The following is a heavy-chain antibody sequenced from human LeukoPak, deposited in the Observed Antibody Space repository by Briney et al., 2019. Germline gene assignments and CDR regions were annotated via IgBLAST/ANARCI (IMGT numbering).Heavy chain of an antibody. CDR2: IYPGDSDT. J-gene: IGHJ4*02. D-gene: IGHD5-12*01. CDR1: GYSFTTYW. V-gene: IGHV5-51*01. Sequence: GESLKISCKGSGYSFTTYWIGWVRQMSGKGLEWMGIIYPGDSDTRYSPSFQGQVTIPADKSISTAYLQWSSLKASDTGMYYCARSSGYSGYDLGDWGQGTLVTVSS. CDR3: ARSSGYSGYDLGD.